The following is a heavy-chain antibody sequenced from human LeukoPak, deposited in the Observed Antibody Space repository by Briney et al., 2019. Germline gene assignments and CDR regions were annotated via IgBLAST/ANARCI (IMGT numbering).Heavy chain of an antibody. Sequence: ASETLSLTCTVSGGSISSYYWSWIRQPPGKGLEWIGYIYYSGSTYYNPSLKSRVTISVDTSKNQFSLKLSSVTAADTAVYYCARRYCSGGSCYYFDYWGQGTLVTVSS. CDR2: IYYSGST. V-gene: IGHV4-59*04. CDR3: ARRYCSGGSCYYFDY. CDR1: GGSISSYY. J-gene: IGHJ4*02. D-gene: IGHD2-15*01.